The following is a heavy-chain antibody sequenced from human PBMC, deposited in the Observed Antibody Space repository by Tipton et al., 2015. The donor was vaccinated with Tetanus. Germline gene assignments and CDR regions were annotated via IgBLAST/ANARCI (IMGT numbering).Heavy chain of an antibody. D-gene: IGHD1-14*01. CDR1: GGTFTNYA. V-gene: IGHV1-69*01. CDR3: ARAPNRISWAYDY. CDR2: ITPIFGTT. Sequence: QSGAEVKKPGSSVKVSCKASGGTFTNYALSWVRQAPGQGLEWVGGITPIFGTTNSAPKFQGRVTITADESTNTDYMELSSLRSEDTAVYYCARAPNRISWAYDYWGQGTQITVSS. J-gene: IGHJ4*02.